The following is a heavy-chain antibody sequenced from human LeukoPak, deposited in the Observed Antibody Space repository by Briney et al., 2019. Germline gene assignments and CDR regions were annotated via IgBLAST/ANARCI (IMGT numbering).Heavy chain of an antibody. CDR2: ISYDGSNK. CDR3: AKDRAVTRDYYGMDV. Sequence: GRSLRLSCAASGFTFSSYAMHWVRQAPGKGLEWVAGISYDGSNKYYADSVKGRFTISRDNSKNTLYLQMNSLRAEDTAVYYCAKDRAVTRDYYGMDVWGQGTTVTVSS. J-gene: IGHJ6*02. V-gene: IGHV3-30-3*01. CDR1: GFTFSSYA. D-gene: IGHD4-17*01.